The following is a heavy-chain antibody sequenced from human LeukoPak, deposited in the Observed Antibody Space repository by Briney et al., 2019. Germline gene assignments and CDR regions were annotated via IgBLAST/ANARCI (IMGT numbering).Heavy chain of an antibody. CDR3: ARGLYCSNGVCYIYNWFDP. J-gene: IGHJ5*02. CDR2: MNPNSGNT. D-gene: IGHD2-8*01. Sequence: ASVKVSRKASGYTFTNYDINWVRQATGQGLEWMGWMNPNSGNTGYAQKFQGRVTMTRNTSIGTAYMELSSLRSEDTAVYYCARGLYCSNGVCYIYNWFDPWGQGTLVIVSS. V-gene: IGHV1-8*01. CDR1: GYTFTNYD.